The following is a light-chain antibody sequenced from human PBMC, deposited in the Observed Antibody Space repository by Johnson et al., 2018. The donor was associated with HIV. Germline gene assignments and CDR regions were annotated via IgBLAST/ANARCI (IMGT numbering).Light chain of an antibody. J-gene: IGLJ1*01. V-gene: IGLV1-51*02. CDR1: SSNIGNNY. Sequence: LTQSPSVSAAPGQKVTISCSGSSSNIGNNYVSWYQQLPGTAPKLLIYENNKRPSGIPDRFSGSKSGTSATLGITGLQTGDEADYYCGTWDNSLSTGGVFGTGTKVTVL. CDR2: ENN. CDR3: GTWDNSLSTGGV.